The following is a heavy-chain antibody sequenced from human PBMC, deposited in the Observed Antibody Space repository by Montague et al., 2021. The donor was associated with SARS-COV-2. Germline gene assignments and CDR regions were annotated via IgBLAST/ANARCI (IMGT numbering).Heavy chain of an antibody. J-gene: IGHJ4*02. D-gene: IGHD2/OR15-2a*01. V-gene: IGHV4-39*01. CDR3: AKQGDHLLLDYLFDS. CDR2: IYYSGST. CDR1: GGSISSSSYY. Sequence: SETLSLTCTVSGGSISSSSYYWGWIRQPPGKGLEWIGRIYYSGSTYYNPSLKSRVTISVDTSKNQFSLKLSSVTAADTAVYYCAKQGDHLLLDYLFDSWGQGTLVTVSS.